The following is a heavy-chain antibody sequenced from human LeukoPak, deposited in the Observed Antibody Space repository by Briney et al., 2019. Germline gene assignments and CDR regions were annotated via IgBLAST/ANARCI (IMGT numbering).Heavy chain of an antibody. J-gene: IGHJ4*02. V-gene: IGHV1-18*01. CDR2: ISAYNGNT. CDR1: GYTFTSYG. Sequence: ASVKVSCKASGYTFTSYGISWVRQAPGQGLEWMGWISAYNGNTNYAQKLQGRVTMTTGTSTSTAYMELRSLRSDDTAVYYCARDPGYCSGGSCRIFDYWGQGTLVTVSS. D-gene: IGHD2-15*01. CDR3: ARDPGYCSGGSCRIFDY.